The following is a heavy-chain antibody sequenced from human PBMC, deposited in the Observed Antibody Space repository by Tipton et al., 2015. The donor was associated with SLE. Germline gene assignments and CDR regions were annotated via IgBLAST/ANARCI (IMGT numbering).Heavy chain of an antibody. CDR1: GGSISSYF. Sequence: TLSLTCTVSGGSISSYFWTWIRQPPGKGLEWIGHIFYTGSTRYNPSLQSRVTISVDRSKNQFSLKLTSVTAADTAVYYCARGPPFMEWERNWFDPWGQGTQVTVSS. V-gene: IGHV4-59*01. CDR3: ARGPPFMEWERNWFDP. J-gene: IGHJ5*02. CDR2: IFYTGST. D-gene: IGHD3-3*02.